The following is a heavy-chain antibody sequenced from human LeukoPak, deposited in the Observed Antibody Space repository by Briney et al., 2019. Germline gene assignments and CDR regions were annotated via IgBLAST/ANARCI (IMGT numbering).Heavy chain of an antibody. CDR3: ARGRHILMVTVNFDC. Sequence: GASVKVSCKASGYTSSNYYMHWVRQPPGQGFEWMGIINPSGGDTRYAQKFQGRVSMTRDMSTSTVYMELSSLRSEDTAVYFCARGRHILMVTVNFDCWGQGTLVTVSS. D-gene: IGHD2-21*02. J-gene: IGHJ4*02. CDR2: INPSGGDT. CDR1: GYTSSNYY. V-gene: IGHV1-46*01.